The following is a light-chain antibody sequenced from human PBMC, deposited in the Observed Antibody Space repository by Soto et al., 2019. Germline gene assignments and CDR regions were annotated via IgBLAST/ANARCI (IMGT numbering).Light chain of an antibody. V-gene: IGKV1-5*01. Sequence: DIQMTQSPSTLSASVGDRVTITCRASQSISGWLAWYQQTTGKAPKLLIYDASTLESGVPSRFSGSGSETEFTLTISSLQPDDFATYYCQQYSAYWTFGQGTKVGIK. CDR1: QSISGW. CDR2: DAS. J-gene: IGKJ1*01. CDR3: QQYSAYWT.